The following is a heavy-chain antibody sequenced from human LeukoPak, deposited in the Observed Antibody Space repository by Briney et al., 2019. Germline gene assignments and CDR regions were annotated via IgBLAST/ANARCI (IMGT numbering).Heavy chain of an antibody. CDR2: TYYRSKWYN. V-gene: IGHV6-1*01. Sequence: SQTLSLTSAISGDSASSTAWSWIRQSPSRGLEWLGRTYYRSKWYNDYAVSVKSRITINPDTSKNQFSLQLNSVTPEDTAVYYCARGGRGYCTSPSCYFDYWGQGTLVTVSS. CDR3: ARGGRGYCTSPSCYFDY. J-gene: IGHJ4*02. CDR1: GDSASSTA. D-gene: IGHD2-2*01.